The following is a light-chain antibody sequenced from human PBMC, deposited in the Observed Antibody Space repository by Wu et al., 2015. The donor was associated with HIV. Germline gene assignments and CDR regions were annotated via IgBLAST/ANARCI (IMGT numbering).Light chain of an antibody. CDR1: QSVSIY. Sequence: EIVLTQSPGTLSLSPGERATLSCRASQSVSIYLAWYQQKPGQAPRLLIYDASNRATGIPARFSGSGSGTDFTLTISSLEPEDFAVYYCHQRSNWPLTFGGGTKVEIK. CDR2: DAS. V-gene: IGKV3-11*01. CDR3: HQRSNWPLT. J-gene: IGKJ4*01.